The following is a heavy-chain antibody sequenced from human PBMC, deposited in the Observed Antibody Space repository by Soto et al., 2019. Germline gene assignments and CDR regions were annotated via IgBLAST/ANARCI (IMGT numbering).Heavy chain of an antibody. D-gene: IGHD6-19*01. CDR2: IFDSGTT. Sequence: SETLSLTCTVSGGSISSGGYSWSWLRQHPGKGLEWIGYIFDSGTTYYNPSLKSRVTISVDPSKSQFSLRLTSVTATDTAVYYCASQASGWYPDYWGQGTLVTVS. CDR3: ASQASGWYPDY. V-gene: IGHV4-31*03. CDR1: GGSISSGGYS. J-gene: IGHJ4*02.